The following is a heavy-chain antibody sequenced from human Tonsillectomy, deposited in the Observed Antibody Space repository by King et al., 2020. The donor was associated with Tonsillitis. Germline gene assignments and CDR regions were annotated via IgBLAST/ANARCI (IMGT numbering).Heavy chain of an antibody. CDR3: ARDQGDYARHTGFQH. CDR2: ISTYNGNT. Sequence: QLVQSGAEVKKPGASVKVSCKASGYTFTSYGISWVRQAPGQGPEWMGWISTYNGNTNYAQKLHGRVTMTRDTSTSTAYMELRSLRSDDTAVYYCARDQGDYARHTGFQHWGQGTLVTVPS. J-gene: IGHJ1*01. CDR1: GYTFTSYG. V-gene: IGHV1-18*04. D-gene: IGHD3-22*01.